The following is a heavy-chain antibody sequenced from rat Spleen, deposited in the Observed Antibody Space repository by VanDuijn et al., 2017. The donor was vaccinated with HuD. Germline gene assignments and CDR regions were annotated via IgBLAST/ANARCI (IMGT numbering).Heavy chain of an antibody. J-gene: IGHJ3*01. D-gene: IGHD1-6*01. CDR3: ATGPRILRLDWFAY. V-gene: IGHV5S10*01. CDR2: IIYDGTRT. CDR1: GFTFSNYY. Sequence: EVQLVESGGGLVRPGRSMKLSCAASGFTFSNYYMAWVRQAPRKGLEWVATIIYDGTRTFYRDSVKGRFTVSRDNAKNTLYLQMDSLRSEDTATYYCATGPRILRLDWFAYWGQGTLVTVSS.